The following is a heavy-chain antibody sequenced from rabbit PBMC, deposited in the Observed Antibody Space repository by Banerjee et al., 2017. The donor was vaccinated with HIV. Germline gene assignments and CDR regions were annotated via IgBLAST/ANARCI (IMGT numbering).Heavy chain of an antibody. V-gene: IGHV1S45*01. J-gene: IGHJ4*01. CDR1: GFSFSSNYY. CDR2: ISAGPVGST. Sequence: QELLVESGGGLVQPEGSLTLTCTASGFSFSSNYYMCWVRQAPGKGLEWIACISAGPVGSTYYASWPKGRFTISKTSSTTVTLQMTSLTAADTATYFCAGDRAYTSAWYLNLWGQGTLVTVS. CDR3: AGDRAYTSAWYLNL. D-gene: IGHD4-1*01.